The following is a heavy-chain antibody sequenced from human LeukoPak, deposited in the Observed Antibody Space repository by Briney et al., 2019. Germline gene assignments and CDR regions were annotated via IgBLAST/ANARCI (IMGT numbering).Heavy chain of an antibody. V-gene: IGHV3-23*01. J-gene: IGHJ4*02. CDR2: ISGGGETT. Sequence: GDSLRLSCATSGFDSGGASGMGWVRQAPEKGLEWVSTISGGGETTHYADSVKGRLTISRDNARNTLYLQIDRLRPEDTAIYYYVRESGCGWPLDYWGRGTLVTVSS. D-gene: IGHD6-19*01. CDR1: GFDSGGAS. CDR3: VRESGCGWPLDY.